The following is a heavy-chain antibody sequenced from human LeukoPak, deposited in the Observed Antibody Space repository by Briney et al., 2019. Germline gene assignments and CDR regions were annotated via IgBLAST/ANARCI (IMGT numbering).Heavy chain of an antibody. D-gene: IGHD6-19*01. CDR2: ITGSGDSS. CDR1: GFTFKYYT. V-gene: IGHV3-23*01. CDR3: ARLKGGWLHDAFDI. J-gene: IGHJ3*02. Sequence: GGSLRLFCAASGFTFKYYTMTWVRQAPGGGLEWVSAITGSGDSSKYADSVRGRFTTSRDDSENTLWLQMNTLRAEDTAVYYCARLKGGWLHDAFDIWGQGTMVTVSS.